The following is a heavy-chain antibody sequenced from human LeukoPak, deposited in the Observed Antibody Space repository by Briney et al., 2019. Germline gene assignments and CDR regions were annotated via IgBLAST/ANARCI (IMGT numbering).Heavy chain of an antibody. CDR3: AKDEGYSSGWYGPGN. J-gene: IGHJ4*02. Sequence: GGSLRLSCAASGFTFDDYAMHWVRQAPGKGLEWVSGISWNSGSIGYADSVKGRFTISRDNAKNSLYLQMNSLRAEDTALYYRAKDEGYSSGWYGPGNWGQGTLVTVSS. CDR2: ISWNSGSI. CDR1: GFTFDDYA. D-gene: IGHD6-19*01. V-gene: IGHV3-9*01.